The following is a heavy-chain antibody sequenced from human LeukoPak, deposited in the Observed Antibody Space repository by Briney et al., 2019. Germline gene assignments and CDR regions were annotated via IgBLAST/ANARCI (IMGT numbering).Heavy chain of an antibody. CDR1: GGSISSGSYY. D-gene: IGHD3-22*01. V-gene: IGHV4-61*02. CDR2: IYTSGST. CDR3: ARDAGYDSSGYFDY. J-gene: IGHJ4*02. Sequence: SETLSLTCTVSGGSISSGSYYWSWIRQPAGKGLEWIGRIYTSGSTNYNPSLKSRVTISVDTSKNQFSLKLSSVTAADTAVYYCARDAGYDSSGYFDYWGQGTLVTVSS.